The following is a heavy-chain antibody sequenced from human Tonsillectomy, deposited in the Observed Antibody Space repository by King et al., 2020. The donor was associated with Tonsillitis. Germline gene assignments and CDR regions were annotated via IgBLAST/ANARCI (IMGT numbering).Heavy chain of an antibody. CDR2: IKQYGSEK. V-gene: IGHV3-7*03. CDR1: GFTFRTYW. D-gene: IGHD3-22*01. Sequence: VQLVESGGGLVLPGGSLRLSCVASGFTFRTYWMSWVRQAPGQGLEWVANIKQYGSEKYYVDSVKGRFTISRDNAKNSLYLQMNNLRAEDTAVYYCASYHDGSGSGDAFDIWGQGTMVTVSS. CDR3: ASYHDGSGSGDAFDI. J-gene: IGHJ3*02.